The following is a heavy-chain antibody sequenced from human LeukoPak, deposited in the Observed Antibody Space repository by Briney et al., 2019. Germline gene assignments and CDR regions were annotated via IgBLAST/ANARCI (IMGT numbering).Heavy chain of an antibody. Sequence: SETLSLTCAVYGGSFSGYYWSWIRQPPGKGLEWIGEINHSGSTNYNPSLKSRVTISVDTSKNQFSLKLSSVTAADTAVYYCARGAGSYYDILTGYHSYYYYYMDVWGKRTTVTVSS. CDR1: GGSFSGYY. D-gene: IGHD3-9*01. J-gene: IGHJ6*03. V-gene: IGHV4-34*01. CDR3: ARGAGSYYDILTGYHSYYYYYMDV. CDR2: INHSGST.